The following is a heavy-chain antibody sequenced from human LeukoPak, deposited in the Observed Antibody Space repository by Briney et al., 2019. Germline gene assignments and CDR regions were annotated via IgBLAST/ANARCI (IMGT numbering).Heavy chain of an antibody. Sequence: ASVKVSCKASGYTFTSYDINWVRQATGQGLEWMGWMNPNSGNTGYAQKFQGRVTITRNTSISTAYMELSSLGSEDTAVYYCARAEGTPYYYGSGSYYSVYWGQGTLVTVSS. J-gene: IGHJ4*02. D-gene: IGHD3-10*01. V-gene: IGHV1-8*03. CDR1: GYTFTSYD. CDR2: MNPNSGNT. CDR3: ARAEGTPYYYGSGSYYSVY.